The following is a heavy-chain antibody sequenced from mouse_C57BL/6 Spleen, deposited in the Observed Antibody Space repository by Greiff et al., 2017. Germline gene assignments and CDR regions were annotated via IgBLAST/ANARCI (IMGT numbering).Heavy chain of an antibody. J-gene: IGHJ1*03. V-gene: IGHV14-2*01. D-gene: IGHD1-1*01. CDR3: ARRSSYGYWYFDV. CDR1: GFNIKDYY. Sequence: EVQLVESGAELVKPGASVKLSCTASGFNIKDYYMHWVKQRPEQGLEWIGRIDPEDGETKYAPKFQGKATITADTSSNTAYLQLSSLTSEDTAVYYGARRSSYGYWYFDVWGTGTTVTVSS. CDR2: IDPEDGET.